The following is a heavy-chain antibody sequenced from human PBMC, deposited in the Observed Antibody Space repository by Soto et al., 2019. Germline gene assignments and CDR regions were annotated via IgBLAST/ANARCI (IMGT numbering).Heavy chain of an antibody. CDR1: GFTFSSYG. Sequence: QVQLVESGGGVVQPGRSLRLSCAASGFTFSSYGMHWVRQAPGKGLEWVACISYDGSNKYYADSVKGRFTISRDHSKNTLYLQMNSLRAEDTAVYYCAKCGYSGYDPYYFDYWGQGTLVTVSS. D-gene: IGHD5-12*01. CDR2: ISYDGSNK. CDR3: AKCGYSGYDPYYFDY. V-gene: IGHV3-30*18. J-gene: IGHJ4*02.